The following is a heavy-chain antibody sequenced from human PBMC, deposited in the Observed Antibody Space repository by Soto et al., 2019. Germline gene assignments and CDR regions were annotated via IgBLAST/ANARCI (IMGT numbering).Heavy chain of an antibody. D-gene: IGHD3-9*01. CDR1: GFTFDIYA. J-gene: IGHJ4*02. Sequence: GGSLRLSCTASGFTFDIYAMSWFRQAPGKGLECVGFIRSKTYGGATEYAASVKGRFTISRDDSKSIAYLQMNSLETEDTAVYYCTRGRYLPPYYFDYWGRGTLVTVSS. V-gene: IGHV3-49*03. CDR3: TRGRYLPPYYFDY. CDR2: IRSKTYGGAT.